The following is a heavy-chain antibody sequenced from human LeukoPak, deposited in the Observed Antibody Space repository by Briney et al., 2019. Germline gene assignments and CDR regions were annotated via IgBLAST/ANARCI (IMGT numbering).Heavy chain of an antibody. CDR2: INPSGGST. D-gene: IGHD3-22*01. J-gene: IGHJ5*02. V-gene: IGHV1-46*01. CDR1: GYTFISYS. CDR3: ARDGYYDSSGYNRGNWFDP. Sequence: ASVKVSCKASGYTFISYSMNWVRQAPGQGLEWMGIINPSGGSTSYAQKFQGRVTMTRDMSTSTVYMELSSLRSEDTAVYYCARDGYYDSSGYNRGNWFDPWGQGTLVTVSS.